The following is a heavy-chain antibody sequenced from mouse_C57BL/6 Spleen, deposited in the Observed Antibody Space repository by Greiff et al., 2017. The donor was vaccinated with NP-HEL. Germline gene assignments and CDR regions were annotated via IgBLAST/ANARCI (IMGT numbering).Heavy chain of an antibody. CDR1: GYTFISYW. CDR3: ARYAPGADAMDY. D-gene: IGHD3-3*01. J-gene: IGHJ4*01. Sequence: QVQLQQPGAELVKPGASVKLSCKASGYTFISYWMQWVKQRPGQGLEWIGEIDPSDSYTNYNQKFKGKATLTVDTSSSTAYMQLSSLTSEDSAVYYCARYAPGADAMDYWGQGTSVTVSS. CDR2: IDPSDSYT. V-gene: IGHV1-50*01.